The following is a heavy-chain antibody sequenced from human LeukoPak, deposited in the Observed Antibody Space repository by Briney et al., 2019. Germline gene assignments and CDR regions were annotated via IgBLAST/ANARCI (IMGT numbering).Heavy chain of an antibody. Sequence: PGRSLRLSCAASGFTFSSYAMYWVRQAPGKGLEWVAVISYDGSNNYFADSVKGRFTISRDNSRKMLYLQMNSLRAEDTSVYYCAKDRHNWNPDQFEYWGQGTLVTVSS. V-gene: IGHV3-30-3*01. CDR2: ISYDGSNN. J-gene: IGHJ4*02. D-gene: IGHD1-20*01. CDR3: AKDRHNWNPDQFEY. CDR1: GFTFSSYA.